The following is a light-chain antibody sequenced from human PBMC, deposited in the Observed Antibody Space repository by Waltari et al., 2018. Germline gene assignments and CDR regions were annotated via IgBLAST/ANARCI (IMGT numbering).Light chain of an antibody. CDR1: RPTTGAPYT. Sequence: QAVLPQPPPVPGAPGHTVTIPRHAARPTTGAPYTVPGYQQIPQTAPKLLIYASTNRPSGISDRFSGSKSGTSASLVITGLQIEDEAVYYCQSYDTRLSASVIFGGGTELTVL. V-gene: IGLV1-40*01. CDR2: AST. CDR3: QSYDTRLSASVI. J-gene: IGLJ2*01.